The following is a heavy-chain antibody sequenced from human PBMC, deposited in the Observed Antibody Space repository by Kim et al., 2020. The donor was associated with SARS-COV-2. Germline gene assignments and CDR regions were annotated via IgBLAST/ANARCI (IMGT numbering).Heavy chain of an antibody. V-gene: IGHV4-39*02. D-gene: IGHD3-22*01. CDR3: AREGSVWYYYDSSGSCYFDY. Sequence: SETLSLTCTVSGGSISSSSYYWGWIRQPPGKGLEWIGSIYYSGSTYYNPSLKSRVTISVDTSKNQFSLKLSSVTAADTAVYYCAREGSVWYYYDSSGSCYFDYWGQGTLVTVSS. J-gene: IGHJ4*02. CDR2: IYYSGST. CDR1: GGSISSSSYY.